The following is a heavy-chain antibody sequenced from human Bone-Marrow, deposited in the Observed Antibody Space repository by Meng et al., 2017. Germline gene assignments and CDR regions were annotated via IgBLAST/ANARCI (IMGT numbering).Heavy chain of an antibody. D-gene: IGHD3-22*01. J-gene: IGHJ3*02. Sequence: GGSLRLSCVASGFSFTDAWMSWVRQAPGKGLEWVSGINWNGGSTGYADSVKGRFTISRDNAKNSLYLQMNSLRAEDTALYYCARVNTMIVVAADAFDIWGQGTMVTVSS. CDR1: GFSFTDAW. CDR3: ARVNTMIVVAADAFDI. CDR2: INWNGGST. V-gene: IGHV3-20*04.